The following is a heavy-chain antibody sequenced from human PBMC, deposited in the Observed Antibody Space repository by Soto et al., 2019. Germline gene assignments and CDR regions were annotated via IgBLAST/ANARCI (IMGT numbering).Heavy chain of an antibody. V-gene: IGHV3-74*01. CDR3: ARHLTLNGEALDI. D-gene: IGHD1-1*01. CDR2: INSEGTAT. CDR1: GLTFSTTR. J-gene: IGHJ3*02. Sequence: GGSLRLSCVASGLTFSTTRMQWVRQAPGKGLVWVSHINSEGTATAYADSVKGRFTVSRDNARNTLFLQLTSLRAEDTAVYYCARHLTLNGEALDIWGQGTMVTVSS.